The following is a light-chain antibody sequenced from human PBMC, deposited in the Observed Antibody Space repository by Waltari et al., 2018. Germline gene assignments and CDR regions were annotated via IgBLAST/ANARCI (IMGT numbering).Light chain of an antibody. CDR3: LQDYNYPLT. J-gene: IGKJ2*01. CDR2: AAS. V-gene: IGKV1-6*01. CDR1: QDIRTD. Sequence: AIQMTQSPSSLSASVGDSVTITCRASQDIRTDLGWYQQRPGKAPKLLIFAASSLQGGVPSRFSGSGSGTDFTLTISSLQAEDFATYYCLQDYNYPLTCGQGTRLEVK.